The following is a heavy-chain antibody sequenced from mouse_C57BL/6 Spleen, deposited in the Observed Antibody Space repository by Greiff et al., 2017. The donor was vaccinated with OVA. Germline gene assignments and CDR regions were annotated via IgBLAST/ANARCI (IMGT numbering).Heavy chain of an antibody. CDR3: ARDSYDYDGVYYFDY. J-gene: IGHJ2*01. Sequence: VKLQESGAELVKPGASVKMSCKASGYTFTTYPIEWMKQNHGKSLEWIGNFHPYNDDTKYNEKFKGKATLTVEKSSSTVYLELSRLTSDDSAVYYCARDSYDYDGVYYFDYWGQGTTLTVSS. CDR1: GYTFTTYP. CDR2: FHPYNDDT. D-gene: IGHD2-4*01. V-gene: IGHV1-47*01.